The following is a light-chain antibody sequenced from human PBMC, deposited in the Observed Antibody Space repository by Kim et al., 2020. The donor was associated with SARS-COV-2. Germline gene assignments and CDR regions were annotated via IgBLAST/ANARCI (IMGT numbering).Light chain of an antibody. CDR1: SSDVGGYNY. J-gene: IGLJ2*01. CDR2: DVS. Sequence: QSALTQPASVSGSPGQSITISCTGTSSDVGGYNYVSWYQQHPGKAPKLVIYDVSKRPSGVSNRFSGSKSGNTASLTISGLQAEDEADYYCSSYTSSSTWVFGGGTQVTVL. V-gene: IGLV2-14*01. CDR3: SSYTSSSTWV.